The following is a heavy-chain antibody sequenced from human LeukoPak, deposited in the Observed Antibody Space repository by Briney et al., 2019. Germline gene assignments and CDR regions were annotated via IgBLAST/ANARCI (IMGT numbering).Heavy chain of an antibody. J-gene: IGHJ6*03. CDR2: IRSKANNYAT. D-gene: IGHD3-10*01. CDR3: TSQGTRDYYYYYMDV. Sequence: GGSLRLSCAASGFTFSGSAMHWVRQASGKGLEWVGRIRSKANNYATAYAASVKGRFTMSRDDSKNTAYLQMNSLKTEDTAVYYCTSQGTRDYYYYYMDVWGKGTTVTVSS. CDR1: GFTFSGSA. V-gene: IGHV3-73*01.